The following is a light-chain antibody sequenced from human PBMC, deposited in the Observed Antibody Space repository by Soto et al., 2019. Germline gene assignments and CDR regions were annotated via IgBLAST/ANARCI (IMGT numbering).Light chain of an antibody. CDR3: SSYTLSNTWV. Sequence: QSVLTQPASVSESLGQSITISCSGTSSDIGGHNFVSWYQQLPGKTPKVLIYGVSNRPSGISNRFSGSKSGNTASLTISGLQAEDEADYYCSSYTLSNTWVFGGGTKLTVL. V-gene: IGLV2-14*01. CDR1: SSDIGGHNF. CDR2: GVS. J-gene: IGLJ3*02.